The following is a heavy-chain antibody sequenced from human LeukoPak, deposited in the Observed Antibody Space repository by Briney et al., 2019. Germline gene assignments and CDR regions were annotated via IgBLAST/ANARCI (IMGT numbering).Heavy chain of an antibody. J-gene: IGHJ4*02. Sequence: GASVKVSCKASGYTFTGYYMHWLRQAPGQGLEWMGWINPNSGGTNYAQKFQGRVTMTRDTSISTAYMELSRLRSDDTAVYYCARGYYGSGSYEDYWGQGTLVTVSS. CDR3: ARGYYGSGSYEDY. V-gene: IGHV1-2*02. D-gene: IGHD3-10*01. CDR2: INPNSGGT. CDR1: GYTFTGYY.